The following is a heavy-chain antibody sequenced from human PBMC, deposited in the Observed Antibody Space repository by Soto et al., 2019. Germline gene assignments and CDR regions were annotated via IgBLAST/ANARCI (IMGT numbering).Heavy chain of an antibody. V-gene: IGHV1-46*01. J-gene: IGHJ5*02. CDR2: VNPRDGST. D-gene: IGHD3-3*01. CDR1: GYTFTNYY. CDR3: VRDTIFGVVTLDL. Sequence: ASVKVSCKASGYTFTNYYVHWVRQAPRQGLEWMGTVNPRDGSTIYAQKFQGRVYMTRDTSTATVYMELSSLKSEDTAVFFCVRDTIFGVVTLDLWGQGTLVTVSS.